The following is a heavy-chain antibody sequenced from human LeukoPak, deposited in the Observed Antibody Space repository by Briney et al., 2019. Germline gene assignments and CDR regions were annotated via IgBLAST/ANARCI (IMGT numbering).Heavy chain of an antibody. CDR1: GYTFTGYY. J-gene: IGHJ3*02. CDR2: INPNSGGT. D-gene: IGHD5-24*01. V-gene: IGHV1-2*02. Sequence: ASVKVSCKASGYTFTGYYMHWVRQAPGQGLEWMGWINPNSGGTNYAQKFQGRVTMTRDTSISTAYMELSRLRSDDTAVYYCARKMATIKALAFDIWGQGTMVTVSS. CDR3: ARKMATIKALAFDI.